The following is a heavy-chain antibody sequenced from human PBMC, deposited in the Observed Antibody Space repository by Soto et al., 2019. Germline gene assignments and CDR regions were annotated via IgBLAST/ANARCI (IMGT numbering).Heavy chain of an antibody. Sequence: EVQLLESGGGLVQPGGSLRLSCAASGFTFSSYAMNWVRQAPGKGLEWVSAISGSGGSTNYAGSVEGRFTISRDNSKNTLLLQMNSLRAEDTAVYYCAKEDGDYEFTWGLDYWGQGTLVTVSS. D-gene: IGHD4-17*01. CDR2: ISGSGGST. V-gene: IGHV3-23*01. J-gene: IGHJ4*02. CDR3: AKEDGDYEFTWGLDY. CDR1: GFTFSSYA.